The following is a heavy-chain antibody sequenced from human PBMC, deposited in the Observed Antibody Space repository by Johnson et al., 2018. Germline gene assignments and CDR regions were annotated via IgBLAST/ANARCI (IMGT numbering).Heavy chain of an antibody. D-gene: IGHD6-13*01. Sequence: QVQLVESGGGAVQPGRSLRLSCAASGFNVSSYAMHWVRQAPGKGLEWVAMIWYGKGDKNYADHVKGRFTISRDTSKNTVYLQMNSLRVEDTAVYYCAKDYRSTWAFMDVWGKGTTVTVSS. V-gene: IGHV3-33*06. CDR1: GFNVSSYA. CDR3: AKDYRSTWAFMDV. J-gene: IGHJ6*03. CDR2: IWYGKGDK.